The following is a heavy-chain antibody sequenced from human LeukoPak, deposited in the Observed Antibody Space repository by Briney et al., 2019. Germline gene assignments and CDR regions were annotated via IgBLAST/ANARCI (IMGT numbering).Heavy chain of an antibody. CDR1: GLSFRTYD. Sequence: GGSLRLSCAASGLSFRTYDMSWVRQAPGKGLEWVSTISGSGDNTYYADSVKGRFTISRDNSKNTLNLQMNSLRAEDTAGYYCARSGKVVPTARNWYFDFWGRGTLVTVSS. D-gene: IGHD2-2*01. CDR3: ARSGKVVPTARNWYFDF. V-gene: IGHV3-23*01. CDR2: ISGSGDNT. J-gene: IGHJ2*01.